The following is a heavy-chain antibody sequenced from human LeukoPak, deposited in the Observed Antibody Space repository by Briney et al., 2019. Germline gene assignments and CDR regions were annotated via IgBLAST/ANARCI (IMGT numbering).Heavy chain of an antibody. D-gene: IGHD4-17*01. CDR1: GGSFSGYY. CDR3: ARGLTTVTTVRYFDY. J-gene: IGHJ4*02. V-gene: IGHV4-34*01. CDR2: INHSGST. Sequence: SETLSLTCAVYGGSFSGYYWSWIRQPPGKGLEWIGEINHSGSTNYNPSLKSRVTISVDTSKNQFSLKLSSVTAADTAVYYCARGLTTVTTVRYFDYWGQGALVTVSS.